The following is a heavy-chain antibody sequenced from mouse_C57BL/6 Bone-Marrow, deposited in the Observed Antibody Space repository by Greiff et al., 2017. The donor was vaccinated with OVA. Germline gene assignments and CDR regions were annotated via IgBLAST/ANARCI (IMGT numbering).Heavy chain of an antibody. V-gene: IGHV1-81*01. D-gene: IGHD1-1*01. CDR2: IYPRSGNP. Sequence: QVQLQQSGAELARPGASVKLSCKASGYPFTSYGITWVKQRTGQGLEWFGEIYPRSGNPYYNEKFKGKATLTAAKSSSTAYMELRSLTSEDSAVYFCARHGSSSAWFAYWGQGTLVTVSA. CDR1: GYPFTSYG. J-gene: IGHJ3*01. CDR3: ARHGSSSAWFAY.